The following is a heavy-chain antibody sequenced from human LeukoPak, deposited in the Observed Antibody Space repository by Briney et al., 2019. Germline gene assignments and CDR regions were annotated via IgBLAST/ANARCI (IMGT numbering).Heavy chain of an antibody. V-gene: IGHV4-4*07. CDR3: ARDLGQQLSRRDYYYYMDV. J-gene: IGHJ6*03. D-gene: IGHD6-13*01. CDR2: IYTSGST. Sequence: SETLSLTCTVSGGSISSYYWSWIRQPAGKGLEWIGRIYTSGSTNYNPSLKSRVTMSVDTSKNQFSLKLSSVTAADTAVYYCARDLGQQLSRRDYYYYMDVWGKGTTVTISS. CDR1: GGSISSYY.